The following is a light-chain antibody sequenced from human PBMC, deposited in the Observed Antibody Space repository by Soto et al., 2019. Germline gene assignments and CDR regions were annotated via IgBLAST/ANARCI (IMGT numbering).Light chain of an antibody. CDR1: ESVLFSSNNKNY. J-gene: IGKJ3*01. V-gene: IGKV2-30*01. Sequence: VRAQFPVSLAVSLCERATINCKSSESVLFSSNNKNYLTWFQQRPGQSPRRLIYKVSNRDSGVPDRFSGSGSGTDFTLKISRVEAEDVGVYYCMQGTHWPLTFGPGTKVDIK. CDR2: KVS. CDR3: MQGTHWPLT.